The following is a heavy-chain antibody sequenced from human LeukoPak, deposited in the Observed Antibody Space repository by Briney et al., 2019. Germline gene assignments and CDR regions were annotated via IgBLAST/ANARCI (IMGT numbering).Heavy chain of an antibody. CDR1: GGSISSGGYY. D-gene: IGHD3-9*01. J-gene: IGHJ4*02. V-gene: IGHV4-31*03. CDR2: IYYSGST. CDR3: ASGYDILTGYLHY. Sequence: SETLSLTCTVSGGSISSGGYYWRWIRQHPGKGLEWIGYIYYSGSTYYNPSLKSRVTISVGTSKNQFSLKLSSVTAADTAVYYCASGYDILTGYLHYWGQGTLVTVSS.